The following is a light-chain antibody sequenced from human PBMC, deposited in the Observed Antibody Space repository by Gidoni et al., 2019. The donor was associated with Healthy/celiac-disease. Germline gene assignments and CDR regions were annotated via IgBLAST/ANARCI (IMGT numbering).Light chain of an antibody. CDR2: DAS. J-gene: IGKJ4*01. V-gene: IGKV1-33*01. Sequence: DSQLTQSPSSLSASIEDRVCITSQASQDISNYLNWYQQKPGNAPKLLIYDASNLETGVPSRFSGSGSGTDFTFTISSLQPEDVATYYCQQYDNLPLTFGGGTKVEIK. CDR3: QQYDNLPLT. CDR1: QDISNY.